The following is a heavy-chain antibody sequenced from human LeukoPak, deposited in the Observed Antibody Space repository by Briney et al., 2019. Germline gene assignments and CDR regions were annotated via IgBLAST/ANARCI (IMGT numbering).Heavy chain of an antibody. CDR3: ARLRGDSILYYYYYMDV. V-gene: IGHV4-59*08. D-gene: IGHD4-17*01. Sequence: SETLSLTCTVSGGSISSYYCSWIRQPPGKGLEWIGYIYYSGSTNYNPSLKSRVTISVDTSKNQFSLKLSSVTAADTAVYYCARLRGDSILYYYYYMDVWGKGTTVTVSS. J-gene: IGHJ6*03. CDR2: IYYSGST. CDR1: GGSISSYY.